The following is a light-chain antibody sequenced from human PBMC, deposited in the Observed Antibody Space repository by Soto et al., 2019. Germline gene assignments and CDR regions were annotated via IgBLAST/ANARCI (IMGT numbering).Light chain of an antibody. CDR2: SNT. Sequence: QSVLTQPPSASGTPGQTIAISCSGGSSNIGSHTVNWYQQLPGTAPRLLIYSNTQRPSGVPDRFSGSKSGTSASLAISGLQSEYEGDYYCAAWDDRLNGVVFGGGTKPTVL. V-gene: IGLV1-44*01. CDR3: AAWDDRLNGVV. J-gene: IGLJ2*01. CDR1: SSNIGSHT.